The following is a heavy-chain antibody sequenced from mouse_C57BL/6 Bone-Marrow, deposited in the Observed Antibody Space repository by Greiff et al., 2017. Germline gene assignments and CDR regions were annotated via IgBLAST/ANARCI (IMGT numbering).Heavy chain of an antibody. Sequence: QVQLQQSGAELARPGASVKLSCKASGYTFTSSGISWVKQRTGQGLEWIGEIYPRSGNTYYNEKFKGKATLTADKSSSTAYMELRSRTSKDSAFYFCARSWGAILQHSSYAIDYWGQGTSVTVSS. V-gene: IGHV1-81*01. CDR3: ARSWGAILQHSSYAIDY. D-gene: IGHD3-1*01. CDR1: GYTFTSSG. CDR2: IYPRSGNT. J-gene: IGHJ4*01.